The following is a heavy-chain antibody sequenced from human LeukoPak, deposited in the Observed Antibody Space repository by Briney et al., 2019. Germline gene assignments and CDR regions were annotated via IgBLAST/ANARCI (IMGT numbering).Heavy chain of an antibody. CDR1: GGSFSGYY. D-gene: IGHD3-9*01. CDR3: EIFYYDILTSYYIGDY. V-gene: IGHV4-34*01. CDR2: INHSGST. J-gene: IGHJ4*02. Sequence: SETLSLTCAVYGGSFSGYYWSWIRQPPGKGLEWIGEINHSGSTNYNPSLKSRVTISVDTSKNQFSLKLSSVTAADTAVYYCEIFYYDILTSYYIGDYWGQGTLVTVSS.